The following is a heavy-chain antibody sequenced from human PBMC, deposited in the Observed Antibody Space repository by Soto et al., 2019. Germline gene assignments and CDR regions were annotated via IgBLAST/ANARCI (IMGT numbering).Heavy chain of an antibody. D-gene: IGHD5-12*01. J-gene: IGHJ4*02. V-gene: IGHV3-23*01. CDR1: GFTISTYS. Sequence: EVQLLESGGGLVQPGGSLRLYCAASGFTISTYSFTWVRQTPAKGLEGVSGISVTGDTTFYADSVKGRFTISRDSSKNTVYLQMHSLRVEDTAVYFCAKWSGYGDLWGQGTLVTVSS. CDR3: AKWSGYGDL. CDR2: ISVTGDTT.